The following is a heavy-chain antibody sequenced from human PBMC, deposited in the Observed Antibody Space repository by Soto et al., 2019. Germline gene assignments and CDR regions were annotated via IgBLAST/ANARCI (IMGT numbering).Heavy chain of an antibody. V-gene: IGHV4-30-4*01. CDR1: GDSISSGDYY. D-gene: IGHD3-10*01. CDR2: IYYSGST. CDR3: ARAYSYGPGRFAY. J-gene: IGHJ4*02. Sequence: SETLSLTCTVSGDSISSGDYYWSWIRQPPGKGLEWIGYIYYSGSTYYNPSLKSRVIISVDTSKNQFSLKLGSVTAADTAVYYCARAYSYGPGRFAYWGQGNLVTVSS.